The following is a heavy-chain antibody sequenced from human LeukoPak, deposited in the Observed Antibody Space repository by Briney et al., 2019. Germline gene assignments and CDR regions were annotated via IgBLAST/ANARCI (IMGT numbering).Heavy chain of an antibody. CDR3: AKQAGS. V-gene: IGHV3-21*04. Sequence: GGSLRLSCAAPGFTFSSYTMNWVRQAPGKGLEWVSSISGTGSYIFYADSVKGRFTISRDNAKNTLYLQMNSLRAEDTAVYYCAKQAGSWGQGTLVTVSS. J-gene: IGHJ4*02. CDR2: ISGTGSYI. D-gene: IGHD3-10*01. CDR1: GFTFSSYT.